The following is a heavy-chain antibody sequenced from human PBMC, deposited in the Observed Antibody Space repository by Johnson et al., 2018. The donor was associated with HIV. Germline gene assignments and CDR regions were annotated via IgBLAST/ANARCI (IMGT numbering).Heavy chain of an antibody. J-gene: IGHJ3*02. CDR2: ISGSGGST. D-gene: IGHD3-22*01. V-gene: IGHV3-11*04. CDR3: ARDRGYWDALDS. CDR1: GFTFSNAW. Sequence: QVQLVESGGGLVKPGGSLRLSCAASGFTFSNAWMSWVRQAPGKGLEWVSAISGSGGSTYYADSVKGRFTISRDNAKHSLYLQMNSLRAEDPAVYYCARDRGYWDALDSWGQGTMVTVSS.